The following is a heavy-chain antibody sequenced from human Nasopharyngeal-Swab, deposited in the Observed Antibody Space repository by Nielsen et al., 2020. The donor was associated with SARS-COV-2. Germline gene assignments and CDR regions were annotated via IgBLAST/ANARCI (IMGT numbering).Heavy chain of an antibody. CDR3: AGSGWPPFVY. D-gene: IGHD6-19*01. J-gene: IGHJ4*02. V-gene: IGHV3-23*01. CDR2: ISGSGGST. Sequence: PGKGLEWVSAISGSGGSTYYADSVKGRFTISRDNSKNTLYLQMNSLRAEDTAVYYCAGSGWPPFVYWGQGTLVTVSS.